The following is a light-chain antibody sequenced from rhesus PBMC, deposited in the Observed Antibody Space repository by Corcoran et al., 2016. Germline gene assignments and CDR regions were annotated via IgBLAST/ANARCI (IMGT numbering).Light chain of an antibody. CDR2: DSS. CDR1: QSVSSS. Sequence: ETVLTQSPATLSLSPGERATLSYRASQSVSSSLAWYQRHPGQPPRLLIYDSSHRATGIPDRFSDSGSGPDFTLTISSLEPEDVGVYFCQQYSNWLTFGGGTKVELK. V-gene: IGKV3-17*01. J-gene: IGKJ4*01. CDR3: QQYSNWLT.